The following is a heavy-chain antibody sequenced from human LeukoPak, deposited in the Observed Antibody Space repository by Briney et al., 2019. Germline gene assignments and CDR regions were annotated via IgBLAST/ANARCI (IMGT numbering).Heavy chain of an antibody. CDR2: INPHTGVT. CDR1: GYTFTGYY. CDR3: ARDRTTVTTGYYGMDV. V-gene: IGHV1-2*07. D-gene: IGHD4-17*01. J-gene: IGHJ6*02. Sequence: ASVKVSCKASGYTFTGYYMHWVRHAPRQGLGWMVWINPHTGVTNYPHKFQGRVTLTRDTSIITAYMELTRLRSDDTAMYYCARDRTTVTTGYYGMDVWGQGTTLTVSS.